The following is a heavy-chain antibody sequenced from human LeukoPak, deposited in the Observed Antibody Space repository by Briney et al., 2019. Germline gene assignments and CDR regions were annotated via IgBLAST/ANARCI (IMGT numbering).Heavy chain of an antibody. V-gene: IGHV3-23*01. D-gene: IGHD5-12*01. Sequence: GGSLRLSCAASGFTFSSYSMSWVRQAPGKGLEWVSAISGSGGSTYYPDSVKGRFTISRDNSKNTLYLQMNSLRPEDTAVYYCAKDHELVATSVDYGGQGTLVTVSA. CDR1: GFTFSSYS. J-gene: IGHJ4*02. CDR3: AKDHELVATSVDY. CDR2: ISGSGGST.